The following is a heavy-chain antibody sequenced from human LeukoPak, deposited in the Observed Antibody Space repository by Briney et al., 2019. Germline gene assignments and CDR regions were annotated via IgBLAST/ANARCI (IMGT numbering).Heavy chain of an antibody. CDR1: GGSFSGYY. D-gene: IGHD3-22*01. V-gene: IGHV4-34*01. CDR2: INHSGST. CDR3: ARHTYDSSGYYPAEFDY. Sequence: SETLSLTCAVYGGSFSGYYWSWIRQSPGEGLEWIGEINHSGSTNYNPSLKSRVTISVDTSKNQFSLKLSSVTAADTAVYYCARHTYDSSGYYPAEFDYWGQGTLVTVSS. J-gene: IGHJ4*02.